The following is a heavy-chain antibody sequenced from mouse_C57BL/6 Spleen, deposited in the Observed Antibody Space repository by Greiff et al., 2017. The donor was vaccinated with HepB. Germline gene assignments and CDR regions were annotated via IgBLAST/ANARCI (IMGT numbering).Heavy chain of an antibody. CDR3: ARSRTAQATCFAY. V-gene: IGHV1-82*01. D-gene: IGHD3-2*02. J-gene: IGHJ3*01. Sequence: QVQLQQSGPELVKPGASVKISCKASGYAFSSSWMNWVKQRPGKGLEWIGRIYPGDGDTNYNGKFKGKATLTADKSSSTAYMQPSSLTSEDSAVYFCARSRTAQATCFAYWGQGTLVTVSA. CDR1: GYAFSSSW. CDR2: IYPGDGDT.